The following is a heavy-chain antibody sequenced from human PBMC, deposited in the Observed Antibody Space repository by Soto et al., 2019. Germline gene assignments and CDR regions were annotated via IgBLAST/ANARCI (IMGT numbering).Heavy chain of an antibody. CDR3: ARDSLTTGDYYYYGMDV. CDR2: ISSSSSTI. CDR1: GFTFSSYS. J-gene: IGHJ6*02. V-gene: IGHV3-48*02. Sequence: HPGGSLRLSCAASGFTFSSYSMNWVRQAPGKGLEWVSYISSSSSTIYYADSVKGRFTISRDNAKNSLYLQMNSLRDEDTAVYYCARDSLTTGDYYYYGMDVWGQGTTVTVSS. D-gene: IGHD3-9*01.